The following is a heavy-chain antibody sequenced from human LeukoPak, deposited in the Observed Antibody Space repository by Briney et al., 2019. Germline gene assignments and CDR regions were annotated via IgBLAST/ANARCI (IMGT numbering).Heavy chain of an antibody. CDR2: IKQDGSEK. V-gene: IGHV3-7*01. CDR3: ATIRGNIQLWAY. Sequence: GRSLRLSCVASGFTFSNYWMGWVRQAPGKGLEWVATIKQDGSEKYYVDSVKGRFTISRDNAKNSLFLQMNSLRAEDTAVFYCATIRGNIQLWAYWGQGTLVTVSS. D-gene: IGHD5-24*01. CDR1: GFTFSNYW. J-gene: IGHJ4*02.